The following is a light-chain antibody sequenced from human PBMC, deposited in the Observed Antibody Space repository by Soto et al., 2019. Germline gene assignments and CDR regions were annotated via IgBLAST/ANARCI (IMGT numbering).Light chain of an antibody. CDR1: NSDVGSYNL. Sequence: QSALTQPASVSGSPGQSITIACTGTNSDVGSYNLVSWYQQRPGEAPKLIISEVRNRPSGISYRFTGSKSGNTASLTISGLQAEDEADYDCSSYTTTSTLVFGGGTKLTVL. CDR3: SSYTTTSTLV. V-gene: IGLV2-14*01. CDR2: EVR. J-gene: IGLJ3*02.